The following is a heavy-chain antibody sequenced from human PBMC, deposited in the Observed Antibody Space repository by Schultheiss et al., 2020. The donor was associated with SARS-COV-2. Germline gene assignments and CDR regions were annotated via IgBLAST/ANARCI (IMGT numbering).Heavy chain of an antibody. J-gene: IGHJ4*02. D-gene: IGHD1-26*01. CDR2: ISYSGSP. CDR3: ARAGAPLTSIDF. CDR1: GGSISSYY. V-gene: IGHV4-59*01. Sequence: SETLSLTCSVSGGSISSYYWSWIRQPPGTGLEWIGYISYSGSPSSNPSLKSRVTLSVDTSKNQFSLKLSSVTAADTAVYYCARAGAPLTSIDFWGRGTLVTVSS.